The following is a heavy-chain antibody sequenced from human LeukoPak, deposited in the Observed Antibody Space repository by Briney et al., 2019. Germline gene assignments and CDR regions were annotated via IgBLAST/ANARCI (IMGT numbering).Heavy chain of an antibody. Sequence: QAPXXXXEXXGWFSAYNGNTNYEQKLQGRVTMTTDTYTSTAYMELRSVRYEDTGVYYCGRDPDLVRPYGMDVWGQGTTVTVSS. CDR3: GRDPDLVRPYGMDV. D-gene: IGHD6-13*01. J-gene: IGHJ6*02. V-gene: IGHV1-18*01. CDR2: FSAYNGNT.